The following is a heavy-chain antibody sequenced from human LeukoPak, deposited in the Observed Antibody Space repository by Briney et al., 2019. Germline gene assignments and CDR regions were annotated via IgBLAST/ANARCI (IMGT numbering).Heavy chain of an antibody. Sequence: PSETLSLTCAVYGGSFSGYYWSWIRQPPGKGLEWIGEINHSGSTNYNPSLKSRVTISVDTSKNQFSLKLSSVTAADTAVYYCARDMGLIAAAGTPPFDYRGQGTLVTVSS. CDR3: ARDMGLIAAAGTPPFDY. V-gene: IGHV4-34*01. CDR2: INHSGST. J-gene: IGHJ4*02. D-gene: IGHD6-13*01. CDR1: GGSFSGYY.